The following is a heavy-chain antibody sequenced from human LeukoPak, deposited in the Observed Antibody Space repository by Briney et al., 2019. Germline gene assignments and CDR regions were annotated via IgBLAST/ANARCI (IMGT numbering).Heavy chain of an antibody. CDR1: GFTFDDYG. Sequence: PGGSLRLSCAASGFTFDDYGMSWVRQAPGKGLEWVSGINWNGGSTGYADSVKGRFTISRDNARKSLYLQMNSLRAEDTAVYYCARPRRMYGSGSYAFGIWGQGTMVTVSS. J-gene: IGHJ3*02. CDR3: ARPRRMYGSGSYAFGI. CDR2: INWNGGST. V-gene: IGHV3-20*04. D-gene: IGHD3-10*01.